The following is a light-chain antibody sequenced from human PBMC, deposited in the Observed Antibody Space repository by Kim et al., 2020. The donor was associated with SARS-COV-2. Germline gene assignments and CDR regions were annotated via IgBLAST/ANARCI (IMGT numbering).Light chain of an antibody. Sequence: IPISCTGNSSAVGSYNLVSWYQQHPGKAPKLMIYEVGKRPSGVSNRFSGSKSGNTASLTISGLQAEDEADYYCCSYAGSSTLYVVFGGGTKLTVL. J-gene: IGLJ2*01. CDR2: EVG. CDR3: CSYAGSSTLYVV. V-gene: IGLV2-23*02. CDR1: SSAVGSYNL.